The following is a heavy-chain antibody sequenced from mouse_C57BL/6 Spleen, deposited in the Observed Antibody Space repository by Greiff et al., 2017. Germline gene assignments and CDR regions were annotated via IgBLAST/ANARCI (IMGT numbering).Heavy chain of an antibody. D-gene: IGHD3-2*02. CDR2: IDPNSGGT. Sequence: QVQLQQPGAELVKPGASVKLSCKASGYTFTSYWMHWVKQRPGRGLEWIGRIDPNSGGTKYNEKFKSKATLTVDKPSSTAYMQLSSLTSEDSAVYYGAKWTAQATGAWFAYWGQGTLVTVSA. V-gene: IGHV1-72*01. CDR1: GYTFTSYW. J-gene: IGHJ3*01. CDR3: AKWTAQATGAWFAY.